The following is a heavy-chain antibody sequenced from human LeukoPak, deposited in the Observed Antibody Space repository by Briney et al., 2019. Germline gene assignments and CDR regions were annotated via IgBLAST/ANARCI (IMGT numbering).Heavy chain of an antibody. CDR1: GGTFSSYA. V-gene: IGHV1-46*01. J-gene: IGHJ4*02. CDR3: ARGSRPVYNLLTGKRYFDY. D-gene: IGHD3-9*01. CDR2: INPSGGST. Sequence: GASVKVSCKASGGTFSSYAISWVRQAPGQGLEWMGIINPSGGSTTYAQKFRGRLTMTRDMSTSTVYMELSSLRSEDTAVYYCARGSRPVYNLLTGKRYFDYWGQGTLLTVSS.